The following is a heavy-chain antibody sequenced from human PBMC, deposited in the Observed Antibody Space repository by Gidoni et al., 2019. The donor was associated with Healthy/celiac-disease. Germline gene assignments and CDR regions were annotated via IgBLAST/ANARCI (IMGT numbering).Heavy chain of an antibody. V-gene: IGHV3-73*02. CDR2: IRSKANSYAT. CDR3: TSVLLTRETTNY. CDR1: GLTFSGSA. J-gene: IGHJ4*02. Sequence: EVQLVESGGGLVQPGGSLKLPCAASGLTFSGSAMHWVRQASGKGLEWVGRIRSKANSYATAYAASVKGRFTISRDESKNTAYLQMNSLKAEDTAVYYCTSVLLTRETTNYWGQGTLVTVSS. D-gene: IGHD1-7*01.